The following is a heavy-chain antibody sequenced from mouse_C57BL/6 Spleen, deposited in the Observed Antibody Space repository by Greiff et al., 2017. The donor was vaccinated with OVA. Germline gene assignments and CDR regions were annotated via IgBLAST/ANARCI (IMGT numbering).Heavy chain of an antibody. V-gene: IGHV1-15*01. CDR3: TRRSTVIDY. J-gene: IGHJ2*01. D-gene: IGHD1-1*01. Sequence: VKLMESGAELVRPGASVTLSCKASGYTFTDYEMHWVKQTPVHGLEWIGAIDPETGGTAYNQKFKGKAILTADKSSSTAYMELRSLTSEDSAVYYCTRRSTVIDYWGQGTTLTVSS. CDR2: IDPETGGT. CDR1: GYTFTDYE.